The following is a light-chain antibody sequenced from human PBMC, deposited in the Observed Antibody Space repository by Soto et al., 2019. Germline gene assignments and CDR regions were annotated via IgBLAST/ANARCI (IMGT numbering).Light chain of an antibody. J-gene: IGLJ3*02. Sequence: QSALTQPRSVSGSPGQSVTISCTGASSDVGAYDYVSWHQQHPGKAPKLIIYYVSKRPSGVPDRFSGSRSGNTASLTSSGLQAEDEADYYCCSYAGTYPWVFGGGTKLTVL. CDR1: SSDVGAYDY. CDR3: CSYAGTYPWV. CDR2: YVS. V-gene: IGLV2-11*01.